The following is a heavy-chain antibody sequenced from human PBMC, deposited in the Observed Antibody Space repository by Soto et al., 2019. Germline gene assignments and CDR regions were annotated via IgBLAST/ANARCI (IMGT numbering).Heavy chain of an antibody. CDR1: GFTFSSYA. Sequence: LRLSCAASGFTFSSYAMNWVRQAPGKGLEWVSAISSSRDYIFYADSVKGRFAISRDNAKNSVYLHLSSLRAEDTAIYYCARAIPGAVAGTLDYWGQGTLVTVSS. J-gene: IGHJ4*02. CDR3: ARAIPGAVAGTLDY. D-gene: IGHD6-19*01. V-gene: IGHV3-21*01. CDR2: ISSSRDYI.